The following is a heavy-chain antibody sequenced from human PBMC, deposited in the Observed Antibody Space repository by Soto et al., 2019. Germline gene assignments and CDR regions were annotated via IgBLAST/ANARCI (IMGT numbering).Heavy chain of an antibody. CDR1: GFNFKKFA. V-gene: IGHV3-23*01. J-gene: IGHJ4*02. CDR3: AKADGQQWLIPHLDN. Sequence: EVQLLESGGGVVQPGGSLRLSCVASGFNFKKFAMAWVRKAAGEGLGWVSGISCGGGSASYADSVKGRFSIARDDSKNTVSLQLNSLRVEDTAQYYCAKADGQQWLIPHLDNWGQGTLVTVS. D-gene: IGHD6-19*01. CDR2: ISCGGGSA.